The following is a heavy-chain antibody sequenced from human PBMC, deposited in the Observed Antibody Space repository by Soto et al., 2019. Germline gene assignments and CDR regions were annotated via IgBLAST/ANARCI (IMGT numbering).Heavy chain of an antibody. J-gene: IGHJ4*02. V-gene: IGHV3-7*01. CDR2: IKQDGSEK. D-gene: IGHD3-3*01. CDR1: GFTFSSYW. Sequence: GGSLRLSCXASGFTFSSYWMSWVRQAPGKGLEWVANIKQDGSEKYYVDSVKGRFTISRDNAKNSLYLQLNSLRAEDTAVYYCARYSFGVPSDYWGQGTLVTVSS. CDR3: ARYSFGVPSDY.